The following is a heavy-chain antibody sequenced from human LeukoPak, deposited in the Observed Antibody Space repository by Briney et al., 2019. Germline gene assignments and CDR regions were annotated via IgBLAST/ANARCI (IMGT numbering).Heavy chain of an antibody. J-gene: IGHJ4*02. Sequence: SGPALVKPTQTLTLTCTISGFSLTTSGMCVSWIRQPPGKALELLARIDWDDDKFYSTSLKTRPTISKDTSKNQVVLTMTHMDSVDTATYYCARGRFYFDYWGQGTLVTVSS. CDR3: ARGRFYFDY. CDR2: IDWDDDK. V-gene: IGHV2-70*17. CDR1: GFSLTTSGMC. D-gene: IGHD3-16*01.